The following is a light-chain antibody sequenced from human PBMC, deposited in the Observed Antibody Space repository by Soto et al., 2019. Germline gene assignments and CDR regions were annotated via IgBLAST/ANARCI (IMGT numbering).Light chain of an antibody. CDR2: AAS. CDR3: QQYNSYSKT. J-gene: IGKJ1*01. Sequence: DIQMTQSPSTLSASVGDGVTITCRASQSISYWLAWYQQKPGNAPKLLIYAASSLESGVPSRFSGSGSGTEFTLTISSLQPDDSASYYCQQYNSYSKTFGQGTKVDI. CDR1: QSISYW. V-gene: IGKV1-5*01.